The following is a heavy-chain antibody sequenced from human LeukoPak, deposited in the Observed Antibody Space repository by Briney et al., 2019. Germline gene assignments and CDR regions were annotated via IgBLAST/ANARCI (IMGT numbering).Heavy chain of an antibody. CDR3: AKRYGSGSYGYFDY. D-gene: IGHD3-10*01. Sequence: GGSLRLSCAASGFTFSSYAMSWVRQAPGKGLEWVSAISGSGGSTYYADSVKGRFTISRDNSKNTLYLQMNSLIAEDTAVYYCAKRYGSGSYGYFDYWGQGTLVTVSS. CDR1: GFTFSSYA. J-gene: IGHJ4*02. CDR2: ISGSGGST. V-gene: IGHV3-23*01.